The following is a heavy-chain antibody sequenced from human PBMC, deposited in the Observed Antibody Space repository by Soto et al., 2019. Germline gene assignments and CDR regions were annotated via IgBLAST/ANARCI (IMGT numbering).Heavy chain of an antibody. CDR1: SFTFSDYA. V-gene: IGHV3-23*01. J-gene: IGHJ4*02. Sequence: GGSLRLSCAASSFTFSDYAMTWVRQAPGKGLEWVATVGLNGANTRYADSVKGRFTISRADSRDAVFLQMNNLRLEDTAVYYCAKGSRSGGLYNFDYWGQGTPVTVSS. D-gene: IGHD3-10*01. CDR2: VGLNGANT. CDR3: AKGSRSGGLYNFDY.